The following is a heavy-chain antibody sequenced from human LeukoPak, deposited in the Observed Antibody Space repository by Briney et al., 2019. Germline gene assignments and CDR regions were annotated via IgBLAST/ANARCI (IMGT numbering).Heavy chain of an antibody. CDR3: ARGNRYYYDSSGYRASRYFDY. CDR2: IYYSGST. D-gene: IGHD3-22*01. V-gene: IGHV4-39*07. J-gene: IGHJ4*02. CDR1: GGSISSSSYY. Sequence: SETLSLTCTVSGGSISSSSYYWGWIRQPPGKGLEWIGSIYYSGSTYYNPSLKSRVTISVDTSKNQFSLKLSSVTAADTAVYYCARGNRYYYDSSGYRASRYFDYWGQGTLVTVSS.